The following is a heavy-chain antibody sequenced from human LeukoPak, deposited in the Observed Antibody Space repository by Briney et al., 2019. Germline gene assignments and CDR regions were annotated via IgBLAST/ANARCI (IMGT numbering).Heavy chain of an antibody. CDR1: GFTASSNY. V-gene: IGHV3-53*01. CDR2: IYSGGST. D-gene: IGHD3-16*02. CDR3: ARVRPYDYVWGSYRPNDY. Sequence: GGSLRLSCAASGFTASSNYMTWVRQAPGKGLEWVSVIYSGGSTYYADSVKGRFTISRDNSKNTLYLQMNSLRAEDTAIYYCARVRPYDYVWGSYRPNDYWGQGTLVTVSS. J-gene: IGHJ4*02.